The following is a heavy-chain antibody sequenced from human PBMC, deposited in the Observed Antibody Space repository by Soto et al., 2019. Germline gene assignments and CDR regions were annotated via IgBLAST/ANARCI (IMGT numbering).Heavy chain of an antibody. V-gene: IGHV1-69*13. J-gene: IGHJ4*02. CDR3: ARHISGYVYESDY. CDR2: IIPIFGTA. D-gene: IGHD5-12*01. CDR1: GGTFSSYA. Sequence: SVKVSCKASGGTFSSYAISWVRQAPGQGLEWMGGIIPIFGTANYAQKFQGRVTITADESTSTAYMELSSLRSEDTAVYYCARHISGYVYESDYWGQGTLVTVSS.